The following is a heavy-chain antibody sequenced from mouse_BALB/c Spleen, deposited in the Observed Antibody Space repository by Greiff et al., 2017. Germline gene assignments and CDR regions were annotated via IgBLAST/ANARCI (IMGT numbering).Heavy chain of an antibody. CDR3: ARGLHYYAMDY. CDR1: GFTFSSFG. V-gene: IGHV5-17*02. D-gene: IGHD2-1*01. CDR2: ISSGSSTI. Sequence: EVMLVESGGGLVQPGGSRKLSCAASGFTFSSFGMHWVRQAPEKGLEWVAYISSGSSTIYYADTVKGRFTISRDNPKNTLFLQMTSLRSEDTAMYYCARGLHYYAMDYWGQGTSVTVSS. J-gene: IGHJ4*01.